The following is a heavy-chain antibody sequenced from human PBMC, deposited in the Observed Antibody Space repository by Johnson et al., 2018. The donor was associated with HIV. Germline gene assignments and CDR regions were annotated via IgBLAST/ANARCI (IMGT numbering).Heavy chain of an antibody. CDR2: ISYDGTNE. D-gene: IGHD5-12*01. CDR1: GFTFSSSG. J-gene: IGHJ3*02. Sequence: VQLVESGGGVVQPGRSLRLSCAASGFTFSSSGMHWVRQAPGKGLEWVAVISYDGTNEYYAASVKGRFTISRDNSKNTLYLQMNSLRAEDTAVYYCARGRITLYIVDLRGGSFDMWGQGTAVTVSS. CDR3: ARGRITLYIVDLRGGSFDM. V-gene: IGHV3-30*03.